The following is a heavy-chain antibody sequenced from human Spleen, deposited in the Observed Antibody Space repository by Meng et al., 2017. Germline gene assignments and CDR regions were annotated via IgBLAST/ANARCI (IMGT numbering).Heavy chain of an antibody. CDR3: ARGPTTVAHDFDY. Sequence: VPLRQWCAVLLKPSETLSLPCAVYGGSFSGYYWSWIRQPPGKGLEWIGEINHSGSTNYNPSLKSRVTISVDTSQNSLSLKLSSVTAADSAVYYCARGPTTVAHDFDYWGQGTLVTVSS. CDR1: GGSFSGYY. J-gene: IGHJ4*02. D-gene: IGHD4-11*01. CDR2: INHSGST. V-gene: IGHV4-34*01.